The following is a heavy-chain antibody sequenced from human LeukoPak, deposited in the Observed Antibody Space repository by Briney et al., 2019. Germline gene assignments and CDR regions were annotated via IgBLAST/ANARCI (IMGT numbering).Heavy chain of an antibody. D-gene: IGHD1-26*01. J-gene: IGHJ4*02. Sequence: PSETLSLTCTVSGGSISSSSYYWGWIRQPPGKGLEWIGSIYYSGSTYYNPSLKSRVIISVDRSKKHLSLKLSSVTAADTAVYYCARGGSYEIDYWGQGTLVTVSS. V-gene: IGHV4-39*07. CDR2: IYYSGST. CDR1: GGSISSSSYY. CDR3: ARGGSYEIDY.